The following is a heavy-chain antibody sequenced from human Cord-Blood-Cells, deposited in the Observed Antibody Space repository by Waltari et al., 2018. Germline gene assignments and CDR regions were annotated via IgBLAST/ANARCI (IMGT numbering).Heavy chain of an antibody. CDR1: GFTFSGSA. D-gene: IGHD7-27*01. J-gene: IGHJ4*02. V-gene: IGHV3-73*02. Sequence: EVQLVESGGGLVQPGGSLKLSCAASGFTFSGSAMHWVSQASGKGRGWGGRIRSKANSYATAYAGSVKGRFTISRDDSKNTAYLQMNSLKTEDTAVYYCTRHVTNWGYYWGQGTLVTVSS. CDR2: IRSKANSYAT. CDR3: TRHVTNWGYY.